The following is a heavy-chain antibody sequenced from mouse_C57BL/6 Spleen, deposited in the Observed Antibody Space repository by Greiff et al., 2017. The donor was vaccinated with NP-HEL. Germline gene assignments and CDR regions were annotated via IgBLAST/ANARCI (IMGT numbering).Heavy chain of an antibody. V-gene: IGHV1-69*01. D-gene: IGHD1-1*01. Sequence: VQLQQPGAELVMPGASVKLSCKASGYTFTSYWMHWVKQRPGQGLEWIGEIDPSDSYNNYNQKYKGKSTLTVDKSYSTAYMQPRRLTSEESEVYYCAECDYGSRFWDFDYWGQGTTLTVSS. CDR3: AECDYGSRFWDFDY. J-gene: IGHJ2*01. CDR2: IDPSDSYN. CDR1: GYTFTSYW.